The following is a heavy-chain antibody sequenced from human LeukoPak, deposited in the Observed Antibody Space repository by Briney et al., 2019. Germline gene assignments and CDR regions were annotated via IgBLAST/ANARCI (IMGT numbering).Heavy chain of an antibody. CDR2: IYHSGTT. Sequence: TSETLSLTCAVSGYSISSGYYWGWIRQPPGKGLEWIGSIYHSGTTYYHPSLESRVTISIDTSKNQFSLNPNSVTAADTAVYYCARQGYSYGYVVNYWGQGTLVTVSS. D-gene: IGHD5-18*01. CDR1: GYSISSGYY. V-gene: IGHV4-38-2*01. CDR3: ARQGYSYGYVVNY. J-gene: IGHJ4*02.